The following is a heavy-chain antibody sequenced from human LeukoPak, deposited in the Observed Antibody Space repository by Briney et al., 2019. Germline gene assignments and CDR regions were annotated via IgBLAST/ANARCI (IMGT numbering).Heavy chain of an antibody. CDR3: ATWTPGYSSGQLDY. CDR2: IYPGDSDT. Sequence: GESLMIFCKGSGYSSTSYWIGWVRQMPGEGLEWMGIIYPGDSDTRYSASFQGQVTISADKSISTAYLQWSSLKASDTAMYYCATWTPGYSSGQLDYWGQGTLVTVSS. D-gene: IGHD6-19*01. CDR1: GYSSTSYW. J-gene: IGHJ4*02. V-gene: IGHV5-51*01.